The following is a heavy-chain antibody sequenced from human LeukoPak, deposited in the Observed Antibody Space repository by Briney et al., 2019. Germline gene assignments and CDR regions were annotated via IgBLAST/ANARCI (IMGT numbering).Heavy chain of an antibody. J-gene: IGHJ4*02. CDR3: ARVKGNKGDYVDFDY. CDR2: INGGGSST. Sequence: GGSLRLSCAASGCTFSTYWTHWVRQPPGKGLVWVSRINGGGSSTTYADSVKGRFTTSRATTKHTLCKRMIRLTAEGTAVTYWARVKGNKGDYVDFDYWGQGTLVTVSS. D-gene: IGHD4-17*01. CDR1: GCTFSTYW. V-gene: IGHV3-74*01.